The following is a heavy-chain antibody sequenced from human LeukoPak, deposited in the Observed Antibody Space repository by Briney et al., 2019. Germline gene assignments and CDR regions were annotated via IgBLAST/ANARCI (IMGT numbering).Heavy chain of an antibody. D-gene: IGHD3-22*01. CDR2: IWYDGSGR. CDR1: GFSFSNYG. J-gene: IGHJ4*02. V-gene: IGHV3-33*01. CDR3: ARDSLYDYSGYYHYFDY. Sequence: PGWSVRLSCVASGFSFSNYGMHWVRQAPGKGLEWVAMIWYDGSGRHYADSVKGRLTISRDASKNTLYLQMNSLIAEDTAVYFCARDSLYDYSGYYHYFDYWGQGTLVTVSS.